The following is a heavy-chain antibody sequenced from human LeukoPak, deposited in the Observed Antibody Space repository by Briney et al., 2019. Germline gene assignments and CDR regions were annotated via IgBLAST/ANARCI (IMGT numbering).Heavy chain of an antibody. D-gene: IGHD3-16*01. CDR3: ASAYGGLLDY. J-gene: IGHJ4*02. CDR1: GFTFSSYE. Sequence: GGSLRLSCAASGFTFSSYEMNWVRQAPGKGLEWVSYISGSDNTIYYADSVKGRFTISRDNTKNSLYLQMNSLRAEDTAVYYCASAYGGLLDYWGQGTLVTVSS. V-gene: IGHV3-48*03. CDR2: ISGSDNTI.